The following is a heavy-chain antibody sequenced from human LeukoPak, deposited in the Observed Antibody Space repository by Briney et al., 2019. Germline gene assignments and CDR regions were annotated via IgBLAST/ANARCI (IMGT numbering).Heavy chain of an antibody. CDR1: GFTFSSYS. Sequence: GGSLRLTCAASGFTFSSYSMNWVRQAPGKGLEWVSSISSSSSYIYYADSVKGRFTIPRDNAKNSLYLQMNSLRAEDTAVYYCARGLGQWLVSVRAAPDYWGQGTLVTVSS. V-gene: IGHV3-21*01. CDR2: ISSSSSYI. CDR3: ARGLGQWLVSVRAAPDY. D-gene: IGHD6-19*01. J-gene: IGHJ4*02.